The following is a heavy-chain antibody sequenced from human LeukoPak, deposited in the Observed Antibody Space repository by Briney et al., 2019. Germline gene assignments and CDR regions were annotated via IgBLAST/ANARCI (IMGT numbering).Heavy chain of an antibody. V-gene: IGHV4-4*07. CDR2: MYTSGST. CDR1: GGSISSYY. CDR3: ASSYYDVLTNYAPFDY. D-gene: IGHD3-9*01. J-gene: IGHJ4*02. Sequence: PSETLSLTCTVSGGSISSYYWTWIRQPAGKGLEWIGRMYTSGSTNYNPSLRSRVTMSLDTSKNQFSLKLSSVTAADTAVYYCASSYYDVLTNYAPFDYWGQGALVTVSS.